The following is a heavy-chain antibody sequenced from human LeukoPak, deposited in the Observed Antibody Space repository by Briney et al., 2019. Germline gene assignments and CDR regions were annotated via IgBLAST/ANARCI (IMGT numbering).Heavy chain of an antibody. D-gene: IGHD5-24*01. CDR1: GFTFSTFA. CDR3: AKSGYNRFDY. V-gene: IGHV3-23*01. CDR2: FSGSGGDT. J-gene: IGHJ4*02. Sequence: GGSLRLSCAASGFTFSTFAMIWVRQAPGKGLEWVSAFSGSGGDTYYADSVKGRFTISRDNSKNTLYLQMNSLRAEDTAVYYCAKSGYNRFDYWGQGTLVTVSS.